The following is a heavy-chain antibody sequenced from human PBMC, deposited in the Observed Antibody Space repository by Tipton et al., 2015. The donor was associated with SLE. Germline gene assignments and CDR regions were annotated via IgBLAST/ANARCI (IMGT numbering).Heavy chain of an antibody. CDR1: GYTFTSYD. J-gene: IGHJ3*02. CDR2: NKPNSGNT. CDR3: ARGGYSLPCTMSPHACDI. D-gene: IGHD2-15*01. Sequence: QVQLVQAGAEVKKPGASVKVSCKASGYTFTSYDFNWARLATGQGLEWMGWNKPNSGNTGYAQKFQGRVTLTTNTSVSTVYMELPSLRSDDTAVYFCARGGYSLPCTMSPHACDIWGQGTVVTVSS. V-gene: IGHV1-8*02.